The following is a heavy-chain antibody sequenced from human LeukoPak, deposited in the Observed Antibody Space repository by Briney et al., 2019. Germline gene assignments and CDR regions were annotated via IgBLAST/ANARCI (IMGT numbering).Heavy chain of an antibody. CDR1: GGSISSGDCY. J-gene: IGHJ4*02. V-gene: IGHV4-30-4*01. D-gene: IGHD3-22*01. CDR3: ARVSLHYYDSSGATLAPTYYFDY. Sequence: SETLSLTCTVSGGSISSGDCYWSWIRQPPGKGLEWIGYIYYSGSTYYNPSLKSRVTISVDTSKNQFSLKLSSVTAADTAVYYCARVSLHYYDSSGATLAPTYYFDYWGQGTLVTVSS. CDR2: IYYSGST.